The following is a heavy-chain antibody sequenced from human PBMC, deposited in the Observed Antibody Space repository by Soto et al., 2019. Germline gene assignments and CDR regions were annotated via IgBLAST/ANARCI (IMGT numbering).Heavy chain of an antibody. Sequence: QVKLEESGPGLVKPSGTLSLRCAVSGGSITNSNWWNWVRQTPEKGLEWIGQILPSGSTNYNPSLATRVTMSVDTSKNQFSLILTSVTAADTALYFCALSDYGDSNSQYFDYWGQGTLVTVSS. CDR3: ALSDYGDSNSQYFDY. J-gene: IGHJ4*02. CDR2: ILPSGST. V-gene: IGHV4-4*02. CDR1: GGSITNSNW. D-gene: IGHD4-17*01.